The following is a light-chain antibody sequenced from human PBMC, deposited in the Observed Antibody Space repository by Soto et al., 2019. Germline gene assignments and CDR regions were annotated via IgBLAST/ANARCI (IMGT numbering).Light chain of an antibody. Sequence: QSALTQPASVSGSPGQSITISCTGTSSDVGGYNYVSWYQLHPGKAPKLIIYEVSHRPSGASNHFSGYKSGNTASLTISGLQAKDEADYYCSSYTSTSTPCVFGTGTKVTV. CDR3: SSYTSTSTPCV. CDR2: EVS. J-gene: IGLJ1*01. CDR1: SSDVGGYNY. V-gene: IGLV2-14*01.